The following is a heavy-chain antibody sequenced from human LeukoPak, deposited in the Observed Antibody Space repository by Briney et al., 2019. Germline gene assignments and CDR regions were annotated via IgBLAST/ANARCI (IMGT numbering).Heavy chain of an antibody. J-gene: IGHJ4*02. V-gene: IGHV4-4*07. D-gene: IGHD3-22*01. Sequence: SETLSLTCTVSGGSISSYYWSWIRQPAGKGLEWIGRIYTSGSTNYNPSLKSRVTMSVDTSKNQLSLKLSSVTAADTAVYYCAGTLNYYDSSAYYYEKDYWGQGTLVTVSS. CDR1: GGSISSYY. CDR2: IYTSGST. CDR3: AGTLNYYDSSAYYYEKDY.